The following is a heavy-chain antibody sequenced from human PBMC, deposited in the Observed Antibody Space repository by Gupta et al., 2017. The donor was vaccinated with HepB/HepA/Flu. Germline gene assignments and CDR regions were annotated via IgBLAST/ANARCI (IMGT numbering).Heavy chain of an antibody. V-gene: IGHV3-21*01. J-gene: IGHJ6*03. D-gene: IGHD6-6*01. CDR2: ISSSSSYR. Sequence: EVHLVESGGGLVKPGGSLRLSCATSGFSFDTYSMNWVRQAPGKGLEWVSSISSSSSYRYYADSVKGRFTISRDNAKNSLYLQMNSPRAEDTAIYYCAASIAGHYYYYYMAVWGKGTTVTVSS. CDR1: GFSFDTYS. CDR3: AASIAGHYYYYYMAV.